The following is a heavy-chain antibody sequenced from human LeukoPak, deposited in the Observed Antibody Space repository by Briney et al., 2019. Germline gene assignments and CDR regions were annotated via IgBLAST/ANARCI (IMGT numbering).Heavy chain of an antibody. D-gene: IGHD2-21*01. CDR2: ISSSRSTI. J-gene: IGHJ4*02. CDR3: ARGGGYCGGDCYGIDY. Sequence: GGSLRLSCAASGFTFSSYTMSWVRQAPGEGLEGGSYISSSRSTIYYADSVNGRFTISRDNAKNSLYLQMNSLRAEDTAVYYCARGGGYCGGDCYGIDYWGQGTLVTVSS. V-gene: IGHV3-48*01. CDR1: GFTFSSYT.